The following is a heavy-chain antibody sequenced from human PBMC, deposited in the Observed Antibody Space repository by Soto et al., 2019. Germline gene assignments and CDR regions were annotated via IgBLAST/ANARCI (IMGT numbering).Heavy chain of an antibody. CDR1: GYTFTGYY. CDR3: AIGRIAVAAIRY. Sequence: ASVKVSCKASGYTFTGYYMHWVRQAPGQGLEWMGWLNPNSGGTNYAQKFQGRVTMTRDTSISPAYMELSRLRSDDTAVYYCAIGRIAVAAIRYSGPGPLVTVSS. D-gene: IGHD6-19*01. V-gene: IGHV1-2*02. CDR2: LNPNSGGT. J-gene: IGHJ4*02.